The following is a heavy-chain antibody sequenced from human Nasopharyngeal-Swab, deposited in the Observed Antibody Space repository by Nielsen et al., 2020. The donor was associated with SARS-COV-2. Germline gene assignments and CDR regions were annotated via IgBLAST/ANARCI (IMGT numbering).Heavy chain of an antibody. Sequence: GGSLRPSCAASGFTFSSYGMHWVRQAPGKGLEWVAVISYDGSNKYYADSVKGRFTISRDNSKNTLYLQMNSLRAEDTAVYYCTTAGCSSTSCYYYYYYGMDVWGQGTTVTVSS. CDR2: ISYDGSNK. V-gene: IGHV3-30*03. D-gene: IGHD2-2*01. CDR3: TTAGCSSTSCYYYYYYGMDV. CDR1: GFTFSSYG. J-gene: IGHJ6*02.